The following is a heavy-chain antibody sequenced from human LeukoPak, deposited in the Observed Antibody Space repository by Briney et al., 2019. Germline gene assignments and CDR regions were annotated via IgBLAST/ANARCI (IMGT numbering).Heavy chain of an antibody. Sequence: PGDTLSLTCDVSGVSFSTYYWSWIRQSPEKGLEWIGEVNHSGYTNYNPSLKGRVTISVDTSKNQFSLKLSSVTAADTAVYYCARQLYGSDYWGQGTLVTVSS. CDR3: ARQLYGSDY. CDR1: GVSFSTYY. J-gene: IGHJ4*02. CDR2: VNHSGYT. V-gene: IGHV4-34*01. D-gene: IGHD4-17*01.